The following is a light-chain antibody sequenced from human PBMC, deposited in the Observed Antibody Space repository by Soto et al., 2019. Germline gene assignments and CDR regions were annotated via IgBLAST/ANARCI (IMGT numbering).Light chain of an antibody. CDR2: EGS. CDR3: CSYEGSSLYV. CDR1: NSDVGSYNL. Sequence: QSVLTQPASVSGSPGQSITISCTGSNSDVGSYNLVSWYQQHPGKAPKVMIYEGSKRPSGVSNRFSGSKSGNTASLTISGLQAEDEADYYCCSYEGSSLYVFGTGTKRTVL. V-gene: IGLV2-23*01. J-gene: IGLJ1*01.